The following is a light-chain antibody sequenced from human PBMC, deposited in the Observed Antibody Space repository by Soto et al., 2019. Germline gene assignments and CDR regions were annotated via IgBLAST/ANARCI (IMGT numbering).Light chain of an antibody. Sequence: EIVMTQSPATLSVSPGERATLSCRASQSVSSNLAWSQQKPGQAPRLLIYGASNRATGIPPRFSGSGSGTDFTLTISSLQSEDFAVFYWQQYNNWPPWTFGEGPKVEIK. CDR1: QSVSSN. J-gene: IGKJ1*01. CDR3: QQYNNWPPWT. V-gene: IGKV3-15*01. CDR2: GAS.